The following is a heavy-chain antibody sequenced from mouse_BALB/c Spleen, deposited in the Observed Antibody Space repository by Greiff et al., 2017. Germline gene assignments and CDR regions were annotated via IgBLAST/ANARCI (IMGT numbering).Heavy chain of an antibody. V-gene: IGHV5-6-4*01. CDR3: TRGYYGSSWGNYAMDY. CDR1: GFTFSSYT. CDR2: ISSGGSYT. D-gene: IGHD1-1*01. J-gene: IGHJ4*01. Sequence: VHLVESGGGLVKPGGSLKLSCAASGFTFSSYTMSWVRQTPEKRLEWVATISSGGSYTYYPDSVKGRFTISRDNAKNTLYLQMSSLKSEDTAMYYCTRGYYGSSWGNYAMDYWGQGTSVTVSS.